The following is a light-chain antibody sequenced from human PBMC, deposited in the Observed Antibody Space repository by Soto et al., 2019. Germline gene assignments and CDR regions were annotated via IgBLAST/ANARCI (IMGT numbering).Light chain of an antibody. CDR2: SVS. Sequence: QTLLTQPRSLSGSPGQSVTISCTGTSSDVGGHNYVSWYQQYPGKAPKLLLSSVSKRPSGVPDRFSGSKSGNTASLTISGLQAEDEADYYCCSYAGSYTYVFGTGTKVTVL. CDR3: CSYAGSYTYV. CDR1: SSDVGGHNY. J-gene: IGLJ1*01. V-gene: IGLV2-11*01.